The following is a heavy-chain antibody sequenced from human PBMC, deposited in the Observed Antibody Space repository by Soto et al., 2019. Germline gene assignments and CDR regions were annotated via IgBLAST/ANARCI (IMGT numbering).Heavy chain of an antibody. Sequence: SETLSLTCTVSDGSISSFYWSWIRQPPGKGLEWIGYVYYSGSANYNPSLMSRVSISLDPSKKQFSLQLTSVTAADTAVYYCASGSQLYPSLFDPRGQGTLFTVSS. V-gene: IGHV4-59*01. CDR2: VYYSGSA. J-gene: IGHJ5*02. CDR3: ASGSQLYPSLFDP. CDR1: DGSISSFY. D-gene: IGHD1-26*01.